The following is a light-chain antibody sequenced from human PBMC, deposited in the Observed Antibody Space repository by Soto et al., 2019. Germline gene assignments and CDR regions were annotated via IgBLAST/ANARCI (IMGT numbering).Light chain of an antibody. CDR2: SNS. J-gene: IGLJ3*02. Sequence: QSVLTQPPSASGAPGQRVSISCSGSNSNIGPNSVNWYQQLPGTAPKLLIFSNSVRPSGVPDRFSGSKSGTSASLAISGLQSGDEADYYCTTWDDSLNGVVFGGGTKVTVL. CDR1: NSNIGPNS. V-gene: IGLV1-44*01. CDR3: TTWDDSLNGVV.